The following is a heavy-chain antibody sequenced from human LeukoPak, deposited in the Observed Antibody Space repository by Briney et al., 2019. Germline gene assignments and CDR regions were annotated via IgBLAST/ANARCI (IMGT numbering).Heavy chain of an antibody. J-gene: IGHJ4*02. CDR2: ISYDGSNK. V-gene: IGHV3-30*18. CDR3: AKVGIAAAGIGSDY. D-gene: IGHD6-13*01. CDR1: GFTFSSYG. Sequence: PGGSLRLSCAASGFTFSSYGMHWVRQAPGKGLEWVAVISYDGSNKYYADSVKGRFTISRDNSKNTLYLQMNSLRAEDTAVYYCAKVGIAAAGIGSDYWGQGTLVTVSS.